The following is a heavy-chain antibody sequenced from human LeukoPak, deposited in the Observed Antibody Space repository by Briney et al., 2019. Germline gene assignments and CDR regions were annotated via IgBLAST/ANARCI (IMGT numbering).Heavy chain of an antibody. CDR2: INPSGGST. D-gene: IGHD3-10*01. CDR3: ARDLSGYYGSGSPPPLYGMDV. V-gene: IGHV1-46*01. CDR1: GYTFTSYY. J-gene: IGHJ6*02. Sequence: ASVKVSCKASGYTFTSYYMHWVRQAPGQGLEWMGIINPSGGSTSYAQKFQGRVTMTRDTSTSTVYMELSSLRSEDTAVYYCARDLSGYYGSGSPPPLYGMDVWGQGTTVTVSS.